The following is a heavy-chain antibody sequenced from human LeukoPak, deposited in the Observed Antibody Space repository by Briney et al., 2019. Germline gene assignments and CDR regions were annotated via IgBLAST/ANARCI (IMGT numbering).Heavy chain of an antibody. CDR1: GGSFSGYY. Sequence: KPSETLSLTCAVYGGSFSGYYWSWIRQPPGKGLEWIGEINHSGSTNYNPSLKGRVTISVDTSKNQFSLKLSSVTAADTAVYYCARHWGYFDYWGQGTLVTVSS. V-gene: IGHV4-34*01. D-gene: IGHD3-16*01. CDR2: INHSGST. CDR3: ARHWGYFDY. J-gene: IGHJ4*02.